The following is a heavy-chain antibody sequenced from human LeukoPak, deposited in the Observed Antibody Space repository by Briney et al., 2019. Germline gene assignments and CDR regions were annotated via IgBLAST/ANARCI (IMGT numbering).Heavy chain of an antibody. V-gene: IGHV3-30*19. CDR2: ISYDGSNK. CDR1: GFTFSTYG. J-gene: IGHJ4*02. CDR3: ARGPHDY. Sequence: PGTSLRLSCVASGFTFSTYGMHWVRQAPGKGLEWVAVISYDGSNKYYADSVKGRFTISRDNSKNTLYLQMNSLRAEDTAVYYCARGPHDYWGQGTLVTVSS.